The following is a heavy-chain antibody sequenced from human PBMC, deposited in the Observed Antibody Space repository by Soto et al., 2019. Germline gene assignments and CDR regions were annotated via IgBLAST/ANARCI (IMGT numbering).Heavy chain of an antibody. V-gene: IGHV3-23*01. J-gene: IGHJ6*02. Sequence: GSLRLSCAASGFTFSSYAMSWVRQAPGKGLEWVSAISGSGGSTYYADSVKGRFTISRGNSKNTLYLQMNSLRAEDTAVYYCEGWNYGYYYGMDVWGQGTTVTVSS. CDR1: GFTFSSYA. CDR2: ISGSGGST. CDR3: EGWNYGYYYGMDV. D-gene: IGHD1-7*01.